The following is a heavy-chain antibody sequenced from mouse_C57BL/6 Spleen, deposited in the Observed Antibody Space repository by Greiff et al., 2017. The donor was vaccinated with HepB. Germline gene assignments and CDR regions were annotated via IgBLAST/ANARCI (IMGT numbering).Heavy chain of an antibody. CDR2: IYPGSGNT. CDR1: GYTFTDYY. V-gene: IGHV1-76*01. D-gene: IGHD2-2*01. Sequence: VKLVESGAELVRPGASVKLSCKASGYTFTDYYINWVKQRPGQGLEWIARIYPGSGNTYYNEKFKGKATLTAEKSSSTAYMQLSSLTSEDSAVYFCARSGDLGYDGDAFDYWGQGATLTVSS. CDR3: ARSGDLGYDGDAFDY. J-gene: IGHJ2*01.